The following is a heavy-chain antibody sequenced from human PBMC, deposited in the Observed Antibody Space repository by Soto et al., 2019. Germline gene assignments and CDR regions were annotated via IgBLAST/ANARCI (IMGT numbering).Heavy chain of an antibody. D-gene: IGHD1-26*01. Sequence: VQLQESGPGLVKPSQTLSLTCTVSGGSISSGGYFWSWIRQHPGKGLEWIGNIYYSGRTNYNPSLESRVAISVDTSKNQFTLKVISVTAADTAVYYCAIHPPSMGWLDPWGQGILVTVSS. CDR3: AIHPPSMGWLDP. CDR1: GGSISSGGYF. J-gene: IGHJ5*02. CDR2: IYYSGRT. V-gene: IGHV4-31*03.